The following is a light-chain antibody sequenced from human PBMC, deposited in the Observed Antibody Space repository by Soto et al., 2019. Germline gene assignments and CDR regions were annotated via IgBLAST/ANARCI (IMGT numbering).Light chain of an antibody. V-gene: IGKV3-20*01. CDR3: QQFSRYPLT. CDR1: QTVRNNY. Sequence: IVLTQSPGTLSFSPGERATLSCRASQTVRNNYLAWYQQKPGQAPRLLIYDASSRATGIPDRFSGGGSGTDFTLTISRLEPEDFAVYYCQQFSRYPLTFGGGTKVDIX. J-gene: IGKJ4*01. CDR2: DAS.